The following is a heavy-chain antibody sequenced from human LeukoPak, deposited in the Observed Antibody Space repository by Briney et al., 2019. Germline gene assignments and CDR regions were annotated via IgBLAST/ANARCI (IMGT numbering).Heavy chain of an antibody. CDR3: ARADTVAGTPFDY. Sequence: GGSLRLSCAASGFTFSSYAMHWVRQAPGKGLEWVAVISYDGSNKYYADSVKGRFTISRDNSKSTLYLQMNSLRAEDTAVYYCARADTVAGTPFDYWGQGTLVTVSS. CDR2: ISYDGSNK. J-gene: IGHJ4*02. D-gene: IGHD6-19*01. CDR1: GFTFSSYA. V-gene: IGHV3-30-3*01.